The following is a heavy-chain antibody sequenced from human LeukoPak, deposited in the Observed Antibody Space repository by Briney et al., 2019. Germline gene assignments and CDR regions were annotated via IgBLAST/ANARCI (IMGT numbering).Heavy chain of an antibody. J-gene: IGHJ3*02. CDR3: ARLASQYCSSTSCYRVGAFDI. CDR1: GGSISSGGYY. V-gene: IGHV4-31*03. Sequence: SETLSLTCTVSGGSISSGGYYWSWIRQHPGKGLEWIGYLYYSGSTYYNPSLKSRVTISVDTSKNQSSVKLSSVTAADTAVYYCARLASQYCSSTSCYRVGAFDIWGQGTMVTVSS. CDR2: LYYSGST. D-gene: IGHD2-2*01.